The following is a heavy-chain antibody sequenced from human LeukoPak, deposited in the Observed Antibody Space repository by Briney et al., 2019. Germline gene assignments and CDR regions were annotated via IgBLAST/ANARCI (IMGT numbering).Heavy chain of an antibody. V-gene: IGHV1-3*01. J-gene: IGHJ4*02. CDR3: ARDNGYQLLWW. D-gene: IGHD2-2*01. Sequence: GASVKVSCKTSGYTFTRYAIHWVRQAPGQGPEWMGWISCGKGETKYSQKFQDRVTITRDTSASAAYMELSSLRSEDTAVYYCARDNGYQLLWWWGQGTLVTVSS. CDR2: ISCGKGET. CDR1: GYTFTRYA.